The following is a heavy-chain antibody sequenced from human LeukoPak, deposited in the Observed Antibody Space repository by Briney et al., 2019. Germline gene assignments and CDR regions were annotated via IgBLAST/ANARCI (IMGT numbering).Heavy chain of an antibody. CDR1: GFTVSSNY. CDR2: ISYSGST. J-gene: IGHJ3*02. V-gene: IGHV4-39*01. CDR3: ARPGSAWFDAFDI. Sequence: GSLRLSCAASGFTVSSNYMSWIRQPPGKGLEWIGSISYSGSTHYNPSLQSRVTISVDTSKNQFSLKVTSVTASDTAVYYCARPGSAWFDAFDIWGQGTLVTVSS. D-gene: IGHD6-19*01.